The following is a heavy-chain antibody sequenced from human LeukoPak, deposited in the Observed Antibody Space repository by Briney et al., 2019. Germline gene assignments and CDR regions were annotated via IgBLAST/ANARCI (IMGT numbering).Heavy chain of an antibody. CDR1: GGSISSSSYY. V-gene: IGHV4-39*01. J-gene: IGHJ4*02. Sequence: SETLSLTCTVSGGSISSSSYYWGWIRQPPGKGLEWIGSIYYSGSTYYNPSLKSRVTISVDTSKNQFSLKLSSVTAADTAVYYCAIATYYYDSSGYYPYYFDYWGQGTLVTVSS. CDR2: IYYSGST. D-gene: IGHD3-22*01. CDR3: AIATYYYDSSGYYPYYFDY.